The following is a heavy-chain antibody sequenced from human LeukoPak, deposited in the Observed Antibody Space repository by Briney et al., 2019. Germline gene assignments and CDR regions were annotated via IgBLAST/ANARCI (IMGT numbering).Heavy chain of an antibody. CDR3: ARDNLGPWSTLNDAFDI. V-gene: IGHV3-21*01. CDR1: GFTFSSYA. Sequence: GGSLRLSCAASGFTFSSYAMSWVRQAPGKGLEWVSSISSSSSYIYYADSVKGRFTISRDNAKNSLYLQMNSLRAEDTAVYYCARDNLGPWSTLNDAFDIWGQGTMVTVSS. CDR2: ISSSSSYI. J-gene: IGHJ3*02. D-gene: IGHD2-15*01.